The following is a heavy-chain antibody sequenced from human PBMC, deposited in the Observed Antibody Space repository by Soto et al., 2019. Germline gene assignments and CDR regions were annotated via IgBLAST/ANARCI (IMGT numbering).Heavy chain of an antibody. V-gene: IGHV4-59*08. J-gene: IGHJ3*02. CDR3: ARQACSSTICYPAFDI. CDR2: IYYSGST. CDR1: GGSISSYY. Sequence: SETLSPTCTVSGGSISSYYWSWIRQPPGKGLEWIGYIYYSGSTNYNPSLKSRLTISVDTSKNQFSLKLSSVTAADTAIYYCARQACSSTICYPAFDIWGQGTMVT. D-gene: IGHD2-2*01.